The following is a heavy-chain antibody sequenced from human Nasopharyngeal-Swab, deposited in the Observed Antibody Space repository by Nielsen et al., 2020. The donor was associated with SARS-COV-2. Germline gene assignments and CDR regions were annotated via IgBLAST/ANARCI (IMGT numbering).Heavy chain of an antibody. Sequence: LKISWAASGFTFSRYTMHWVRQAPGKGLEWVAVISYDGSNKYYADSVKGRFTISRDISKNTLYLQMNSLRAEDTAVFYCASTPLDSSGYYYAFHYWGRGTLVTVSS. CDR3: ASTPLDSSGYYYAFHY. CDR1: GFTFSRYT. D-gene: IGHD3-22*01. J-gene: IGHJ4*02. V-gene: IGHV3-30-3*01. CDR2: ISYDGSNK.